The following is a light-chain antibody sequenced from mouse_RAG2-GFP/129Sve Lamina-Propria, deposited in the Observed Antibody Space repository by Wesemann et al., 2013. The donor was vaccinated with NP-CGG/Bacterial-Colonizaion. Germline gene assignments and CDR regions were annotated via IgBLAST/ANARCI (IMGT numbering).Light chain of an antibody. CDR1: QNVGTN. CDR2: SAS. J-gene: IGKJ1*01. CDR3: QQDYSSPWT. Sequence: DIVMTQSQKFMSTSVGDRVSVTCKASQNVGTNVAWYQQKPGQSPKLLIYSASNRYTGVPDRFTGSGYGTDFTFTISTVQAEDLAVYFCQQDYSSPWTFGGGTKLEIK. V-gene: IGKV6-17*01.